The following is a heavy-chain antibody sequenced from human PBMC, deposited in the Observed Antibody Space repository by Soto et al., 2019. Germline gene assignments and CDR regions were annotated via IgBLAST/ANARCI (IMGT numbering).Heavy chain of an antibody. CDR1: GYIFTSYG. V-gene: IGHV1-18*01. J-gene: IGHJ4*02. CDR3: ERGRYGDY. Sequence: QAHLVQSGPEVKKPGASVTVSCKGSGYIFTSYGIAWVRQAPGQGLEWMGWISAHNGNTEYAQKFQGRVTVTRDTSTSTAYLELRSLRSEDTALYYCERGRYGDYWGQGALVTVSS. CDR2: ISAHNGNT. D-gene: IGHD4-17*01.